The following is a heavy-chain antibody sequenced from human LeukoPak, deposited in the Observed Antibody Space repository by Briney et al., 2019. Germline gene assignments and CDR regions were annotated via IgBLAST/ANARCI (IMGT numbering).Heavy chain of an antibody. V-gene: IGHV3-53*01. CDR2: NYSGGST. J-gene: IGHJ4*02. D-gene: IGHD6-19*01. Sequence: GGSLRLSCAASGFAFSTYWMHWVRHAPGKGLEWVSVNYSGGSTYYADSVKGRFTISRDNSKNTLYLQMNSLRAEDTAVYYCARDLGSGWNFDYWGQGTLVTVSS. CDR1: GFAFSTYW. CDR3: ARDLGSGWNFDY.